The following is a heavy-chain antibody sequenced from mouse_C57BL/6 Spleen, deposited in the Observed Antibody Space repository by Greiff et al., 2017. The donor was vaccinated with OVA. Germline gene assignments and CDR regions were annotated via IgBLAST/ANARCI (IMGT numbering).Heavy chain of an antibody. CDR3: ARQGGSSYNYAMDY. J-gene: IGHJ4*01. D-gene: IGHD1-1*01. CDR1: GYAFSSHW. Sequence: QVQLQQSGAELVKPGASVKISCKASGYAFSSHWMNWVKQRPGKGLEWIGQIYPGDGDTNYNGKFKGKATLTADKSSSTAYMQLSSLTSEDSAVYFCARQGGSSYNYAMDYWGQGTSVTVSS. CDR2: IYPGDGDT. V-gene: IGHV1-80*01.